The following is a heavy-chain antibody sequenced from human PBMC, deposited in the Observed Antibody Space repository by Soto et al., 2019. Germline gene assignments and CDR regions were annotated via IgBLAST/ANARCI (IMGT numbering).Heavy chain of an antibody. D-gene: IGHD7-27*01. CDR1: GYTFTSYD. CDR3: ARGPPDWGFDF. V-gene: IGHV1-8*01. Sequence: QVQLVQSGADVKKPGASVKVSCKASGYTFTSYDINWVRQATGQGLEWIGWMSPKTGNTGYAQNFQGRVTMTRNPSISTADMELSSLTSEDKAVSSCARGPPDWGFDFWGQGTLVPVSS. CDR2: MSPKTGNT. J-gene: IGHJ4*02.